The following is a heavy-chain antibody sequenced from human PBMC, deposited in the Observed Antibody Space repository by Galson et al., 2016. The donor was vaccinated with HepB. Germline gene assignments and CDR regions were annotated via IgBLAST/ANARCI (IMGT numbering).Heavy chain of an antibody. V-gene: IGHV3-30*04. Sequence: SLRLSCAASGFTFSSYAMNWVRQAPGKGLEWVAGTSYNGNNKYYIDSVKGRFTISRDDSKNTVYLQMNGLRGDDTAVYYCARVVAVGGNPSFAFDYWGQGTLVTASS. CDR1: GFTFSSYA. CDR2: TSYNGNNK. CDR3: ARVVAVGGNPSFAFDY. J-gene: IGHJ4*02. D-gene: IGHD1-26*01.